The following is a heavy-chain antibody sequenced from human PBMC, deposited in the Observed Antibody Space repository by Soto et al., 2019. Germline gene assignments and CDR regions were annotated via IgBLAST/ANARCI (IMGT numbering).Heavy chain of an antibody. Sequence: PSETLSLTCTVSGGSSSSYYWSWIRQSPGKGLEWIGYIYSTGSTNYNPSLKSRVTISLDTSKNQFSLKLSSVTAADTAVYYCARDGIQAHLIEYSAQGALVSVSA. J-gene: IGHJ4*02. D-gene: IGHD6-6*01. CDR1: GGSSSSYY. V-gene: IGHV4-59*01. CDR2: IYSTGST. CDR3: ARDGIQAHLIEY.